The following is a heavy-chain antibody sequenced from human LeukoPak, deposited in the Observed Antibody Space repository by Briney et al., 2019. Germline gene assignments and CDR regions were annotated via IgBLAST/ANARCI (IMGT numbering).Heavy chain of an antibody. CDR1: GFTFSSYG. Sequence: GGSLRLSXAASGFTFSSYGIHWVRQAPGKGLEWVAFIRYDGSNTYYADSVKGRFTFSRDNSMNTLYLQMNSLRAEDTAVYSCAKPRSLNMVGGAVDYWGQGTLVTVSS. CDR2: IRYDGSNT. J-gene: IGHJ4*02. CDR3: AKPRSLNMVGGAVDY. D-gene: IGHD2-15*01. V-gene: IGHV3-30*02.